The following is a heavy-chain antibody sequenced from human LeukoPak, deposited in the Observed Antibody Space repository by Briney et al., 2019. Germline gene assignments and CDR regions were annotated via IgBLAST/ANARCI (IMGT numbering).Heavy chain of an antibody. V-gene: IGHV3-23*01. D-gene: IGHD5/OR15-5a*01. CDR1: EPTFNNYA. Sequence: GGSLRLSCAASEPTFNNYAMTWVRQAPGKGLEWVSTISGSVDTTYYADSVTGRFTISRDNSKNTVFLQMNSLRADDTAVYYCARAVRAGHRPVYTYYYMDVWGKGTTVTVSS. CDR2: ISGSVDTT. J-gene: IGHJ6*03. CDR3: ARAVRAGHRPVYTYYYMDV.